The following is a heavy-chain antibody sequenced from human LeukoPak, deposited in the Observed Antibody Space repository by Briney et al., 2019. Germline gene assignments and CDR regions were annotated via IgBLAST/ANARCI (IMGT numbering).Heavy chain of an antibody. CDR3: ARSGGGYNVMMRYSFDV. V-gene: IGHV1-18*01. D-gene: IGHD5-24*01. CDR2: ISAYNGNT. Sequence: ASVKVSCKASGYTFTSYGISWVRQAPGQGLEWMGWISAYNGNTNYAQKLQGRVTMTTDTSTSTAYMELRSLRSDDTAVYYCARSGGGYNVMMRYSFDVWGQGTMVTVSS. CDR1: GYTFTSYG. J-gene: IGHJ3*01.